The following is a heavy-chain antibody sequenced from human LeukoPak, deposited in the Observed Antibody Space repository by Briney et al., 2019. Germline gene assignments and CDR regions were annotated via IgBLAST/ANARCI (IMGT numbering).Heavy chain of an antibody. Sequence: SETLSLTCTVSGGSIRSYYWSWIRQPPGKGLEWIGYIYYTGSTNYNPSLKSRVTISVETSKNQLSLKLSSVTAADTAVYYCARAAQGSYCSGGSCSPTDYWGQGTLVTVSS. CDR3: ARAAQGSYCSGGSCSPTDY. D-gene: IGHD2-15*01. V-gene: IGHV4-59*08. CDR2: IYYTGST. J-gene: IGHJ4*02. CDR1: GGSIRSYY.